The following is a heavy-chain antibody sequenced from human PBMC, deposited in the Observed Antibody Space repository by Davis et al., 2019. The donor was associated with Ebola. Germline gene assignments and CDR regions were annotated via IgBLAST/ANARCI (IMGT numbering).Heavy chain of an antibody. CDR2: IWYDGSNK. V-gene: IGHV3-33*08. Sequence: GGSLRLSCAASGFTFSSYSMNWVRQAPGKGLEWVAVIWYDGSNKYYADSVKGRFTISRDNSKNTLYLQMNSLRAEDTAVYYCARGSGFTKYYFDYWGQGTLVTVSS. D-gene: IGHD3-22*01. CDR3: ARGSGFTKYYFDY. CDR1: GFTFSSYS. J-gene: IGHJ4*02.